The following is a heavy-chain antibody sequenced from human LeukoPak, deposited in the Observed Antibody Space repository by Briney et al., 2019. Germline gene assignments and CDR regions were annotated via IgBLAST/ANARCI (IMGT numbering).Heavy chain of an antibody. CDR2: ISGSGGST. V-gene: IGHV3-23*01. CDR3: ARVIRAAPGKGYFDY. D-gene: IGHD6-13*01. CDR1: GFIFSTYA. J-gene: IGHJ4*02. Sequence: GSLRLSCATSGFIFSTYALSWVRQAPGKGLEWASSISGSGGSTYHADSVKGRLTISRDSSKNTLYLQMNSLRAEDTAIYYCARVIRAAPGKGYFDYWGQGTLVTVSS.